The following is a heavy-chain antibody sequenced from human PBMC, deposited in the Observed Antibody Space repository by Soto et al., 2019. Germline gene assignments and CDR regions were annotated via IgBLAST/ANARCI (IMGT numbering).Heavy chain of an antibody. CDR3: ARSDGYNFPDY. V-gene: IGHV3-33*01. CDR1: GFTFSSYG. CDR2: IWYDGRNE. D-gene: IGHD5-12*01. Sequence: QVQLVESGGGVVQPGRSLRLSCAASGFTFSSYGMHWVRQAPGKGLEWVAVIWYDGRNEHYGDSVKGRFTISRDNSKNTLYLQMDSRRAEDTAVYYCARSDGYNFPDYWGQGTLVTVSS. J-gene: IGHJ4*02.